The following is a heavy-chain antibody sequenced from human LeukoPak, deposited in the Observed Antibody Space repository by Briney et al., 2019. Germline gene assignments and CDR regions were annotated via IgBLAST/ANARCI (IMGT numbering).Heavy chain of an antibody. CDR2: IKQYGSEK. D-gene: IGHD2-21*02. Sequence: GGSLRLSCAASGFTFSSYWMSWVRQAPGKGLEWVANIKQYGSEKYYVDSVKGRFTISRDNAKNSLYLQMNSLRAEDTAVYYCAREAYCGGDCYSPDYYYYYMDVWGKGTTVTVSS. J-gene: IGHJ6*03. V-gene: IGHV3-7*01. CDR1: GFTFSSYW. CDR3: AREAYCGGDCYSPDYYYYYMDV.